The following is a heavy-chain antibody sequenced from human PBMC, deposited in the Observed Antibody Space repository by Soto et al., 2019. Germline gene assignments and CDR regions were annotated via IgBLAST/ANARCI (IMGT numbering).Heavy chain of an antibody. CDR2: IYSGGST. Sequence: GGSLRLSCAASGFTVSSNYMSWVRQAPGKGLEWVSVIYSGGSTYYADSVKGRFTISRDNSKNTLYLQMNSLRAEDTAVYYCAMSPMPKFSFGITMVRGAASDYWGQGTLVTVSS. J-gene: IGHJ4*02. CDR1: GFTVSSNY. D-gene: IGHD3-10*01. V-gene: IGHV3-66*01. CDR3: AMSPMPKFSFGITMVRGAASDY.